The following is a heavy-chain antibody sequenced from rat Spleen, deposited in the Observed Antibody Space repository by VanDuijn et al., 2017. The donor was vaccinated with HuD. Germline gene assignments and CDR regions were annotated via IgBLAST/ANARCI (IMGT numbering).Heavy chain of an antibody. CDR1: FYSITSSYR. V-gene: IGHV3-3*01. CDR2: IDSAGSN. Sequence: EVQLQESGPGLVKPSQSLSLTCSVTFYSITSSYRWSWVRKFPGNKLEWMGYIDSAGSNNSNPSLKSRISITRNTSTNQFFLQVNSVTTEDTATYYCGRDNNYKAYWGQGVMVTVSS. CDR3: GRDNNYKAY. J-gene: IGHJ2*01. D-gene: IGHD1-10*01.